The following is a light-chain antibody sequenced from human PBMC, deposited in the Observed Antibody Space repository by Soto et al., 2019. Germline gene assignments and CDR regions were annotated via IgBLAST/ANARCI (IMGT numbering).Light chain of an antibody. CDR2: GNS. V-gene: IGLV1-40*01. J-gene: IGLJ1*01. CDR3: QSYDNSLSGPV. CDR1: SSNIGAGYD. Sequence: QSVLTQPPSVSGAPGQRVTISCTGSSSNIGAGYDVHWYQQLPGTAPKLLIYGNSNRPSGVPDRFSGSKSGTSASLAITGLQAEEEADYYCQSYDNSLSGPVFGTGTKVTVL.